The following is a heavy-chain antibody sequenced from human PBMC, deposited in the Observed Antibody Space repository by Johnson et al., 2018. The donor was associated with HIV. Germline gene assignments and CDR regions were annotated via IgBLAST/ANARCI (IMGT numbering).Heavy chain of an antibody. D-gene: IGHD6-19*01. V-gene: IGHV3-30*03. J-gene: IGHJ3*02. CDR2: ISYDGSNK. CDR3: ARAGAEYSSGWGGYRDAFDI. Sequence: QVQLVESGGGVVRPGGSLRLSCAASGFTFDDYGMSWVRQAPGKGLEWVAVISYDGSNKYYADSVKGRFTISRDNSKNTRYLQMNSRRAEDTAVYYCARAGAEYSSGWGGYRDAFDIWGQGTMVTVSS. CDR1: GFTFDDYG.